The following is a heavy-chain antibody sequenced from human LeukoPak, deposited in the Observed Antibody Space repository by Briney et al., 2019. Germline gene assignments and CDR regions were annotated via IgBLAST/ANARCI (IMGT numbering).Heavy chain of an antibody. D-gene: IGHD6-13*01. CDR1: GGSISSSNW. CDR2: INHSGST. J-gene: IGHJ4*02. V-gene: IGHV4-4*02. Sequence: SETLSLTCAVSGGSISSSNWWSWVRQPPGKGLEWIGEINHSGSTNYNPSLKSRVTISVDTSKNQFSLKLSSVTAADTAVYYCAYSSSWPPGFDYWGQGTLVTVSS. CDR3: AYSSSWPPGFDY.